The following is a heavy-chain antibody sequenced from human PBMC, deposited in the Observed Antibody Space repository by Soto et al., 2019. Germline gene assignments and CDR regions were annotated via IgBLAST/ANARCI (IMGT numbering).Heavy chain of an antibody. CDR2: ISSDGDIT. Sequence: GGSLRLSCPASGFTFGEYSMHWVRQAPGKGLQYVSTISSDGDITYYADSVKGRFTISRDNSKNTLYLQMNSLRAEDTAVYYCARDPSPLLRYFDWLPSYYYYGMDVWGQGTTVTVSS. CDR1: GFTFGEYS. D-gene: IGHD3-9*01. CDR3: ARDPSPLLRYFDWLPSYYYYGMDV. V-gene: IGHV3-64*04. J-gene: IGHJ6*02.